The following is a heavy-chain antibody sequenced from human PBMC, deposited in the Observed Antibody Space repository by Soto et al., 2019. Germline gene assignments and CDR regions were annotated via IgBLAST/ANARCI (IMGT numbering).Heavy chain of an antibody. V-gene: IGHV3-30*18. CDR3: AKDQRYSSSWYDHIYYYYGMDV. Sequence: GSLRLSCAASGFTFSSYGMHWVRQAPGKGLEWVAVISYDGSNKYYADSVKGRFTISRDNSKNTLYLQMNSLRAEDTAVYYCAKDQRYSSSWYDHIYYYYGMDVWGQGTTVTVSS. CDR1: GFTFSSYG. J-gene: IGHJ6*02. CDR2: ISYDGSNK. D-gene: IGHD6-13*01.